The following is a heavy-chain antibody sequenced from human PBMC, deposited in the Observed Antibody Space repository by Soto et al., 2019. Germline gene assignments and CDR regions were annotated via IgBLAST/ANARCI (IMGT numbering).Heavy chain of an antibody. V-gene: IGHV1-8*01. CDR2: MNPNSGDT. J-gene: IGHJ4*02. Sequence: ASVKVSCKASGYTFINYDINWVRQATGQGLEWMGWMNPNSGDTGYAQKFQGRVSMTRNAAISTAFMELSSLESDDTAVYYCARNRRQPGDFDYWGQGTLVTVSS. CDR1: GYTFINYD. D-gene: IGHD7-27*01. CDR3: ARNRRQPGDFDY.